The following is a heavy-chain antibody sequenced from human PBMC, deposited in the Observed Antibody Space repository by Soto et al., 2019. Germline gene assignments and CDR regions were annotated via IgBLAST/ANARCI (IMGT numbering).Heavy chain of an antibody. CDR2: IYYSGIT. CDR3: AGLVEVAVKGGFDH. CDR1: GGSMQSYY. Sequence: QVHLQESGPGLVKPSETLSLTCTVSGGSMQSYYWTWIRQPPGKRLEYIGYIYYSGITNYSPSLTSRVTMAVDLSKNQFSLKWTCVTAADTAVHYCAGLVEVAVKGGFDHWGQGSLV. V-gene: IGHV4-59*01. D-gene: IGHD2-2*01. J-gene: IGHJ4*02.